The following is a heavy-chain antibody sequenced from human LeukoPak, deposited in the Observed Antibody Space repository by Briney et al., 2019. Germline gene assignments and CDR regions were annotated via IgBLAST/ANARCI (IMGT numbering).Heavy chain of an antibody. CDR2: ISAYNGNT. Sequence: ASVKVSCKASGYTFTSYGISWVRQAPGQGLEWMGWISAYNGNTNYAQKLQGRVTMTTDTSTSTAYMELRSRRSDDTAVYYCARQSDTAMVRVSDYWGQGTLVTVSS. CDR3: ARQSDTAMVRVSDY. D-gene: IGHD5-18*01. J-gene: IGHJ4*02. V-gene: IGHV1-18*01. CDR1: GYTFTSYG.